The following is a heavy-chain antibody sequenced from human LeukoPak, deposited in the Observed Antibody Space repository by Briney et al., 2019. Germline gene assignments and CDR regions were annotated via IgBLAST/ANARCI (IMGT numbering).Heavy chain of an antibody. CDR2: INWNGDTT. CDR3: ARDQDAFDI. Sequence: GGSLRLSCAASGFTFDDYGMNWVRQAPGKGLEWVSGINWNGDTTGYADSVKGRFTISRDNSQNSLFLQMNSLRGEDTALYYCARDQDAFDIWGQGTMVTVSS. J-gene: IGHJ3*02. V-gene: IGHV3-20*04. CDR1: GFTFDDYG.